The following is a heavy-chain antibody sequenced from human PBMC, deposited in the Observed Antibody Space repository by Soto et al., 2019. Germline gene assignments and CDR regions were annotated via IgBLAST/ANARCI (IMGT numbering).Heavy chain of an antibody. Sequence: APVKVSCKAPGYTFTSYGISGGRQAPGQGLEWMGWISAYNGNTNYAQKLQGRVTMTTDTSTSTAYMELRSLRSDDTAVYYCARVPGIQLWDDRFDYWGQGTLVTVSS. J-gene: IGHJ4*02. CDR1: GYTFTSYG. CDR3: ARVPGIQLWDDRFDY. V-gene: IGHV1-18*04. D-gene: IGHD5-18*01. CDR2: ISAYNGNT.